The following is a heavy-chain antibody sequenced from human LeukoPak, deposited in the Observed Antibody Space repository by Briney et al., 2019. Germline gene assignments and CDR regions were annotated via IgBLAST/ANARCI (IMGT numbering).Heavy chain of an antibody. V-gene: IGHV6-1*01. D-gene: IGHD1-1*01. Sequence: SQTLSFTCAISGDSVSSKSASWNWIRQSPSRGLEWLGRTYYRSKWYNEYAVSVKSRISINPDTSQNQFSLQLSSVTIEDTAVYYCARAGGTFDNWGQGTLVTVSS. CDR1: GDSVSSKSAS. CDR3: ARAGGTFDN. CDR2: TYYRSKWYN. J-gene: IGHJ4*02.